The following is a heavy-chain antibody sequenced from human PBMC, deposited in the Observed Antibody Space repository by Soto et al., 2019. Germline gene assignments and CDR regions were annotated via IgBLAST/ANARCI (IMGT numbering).Heavy chain of an antibody. CDR3: AREGAVEMATITLLY. CDR1: GGTFSSYA. J-gene: IGHJ4*02. CDR2: IIPIFGTA. D-gene: IGHD5-12*01. Sequence: SVKVSCKASGGTFSSYAISWVRQAPGQGLEWMGEIIPIFGTANYAQKFQGRVTITADESTSTAYMELSSLRSEDTAVYYCAREGAVEMATITLLYWGQGTLVTVSS. V-gene: IGHV1-69*13.